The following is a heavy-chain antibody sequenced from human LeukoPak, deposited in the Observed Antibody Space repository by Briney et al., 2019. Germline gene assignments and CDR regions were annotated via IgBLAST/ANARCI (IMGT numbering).Heavy chain of an antibody. CDR2: ISSSSSYI. D-gene: IGHD6-13*01. Sequence: GGSLRLSCAASGFTFSSYEMNWVRQAPGKGLEWVSSISSSSSYIYYADSVKGRFTISRDNAKNSLYLQMNSLRAEDTAVYYCARVAAAGTYYFDYWGQGTLVTVSS. V-gene: IGHV3-21*01. CDR3: ARVAAAGTYYFDY. CDR1: GFTFSSYE. J-gene: IGHJ4*02.